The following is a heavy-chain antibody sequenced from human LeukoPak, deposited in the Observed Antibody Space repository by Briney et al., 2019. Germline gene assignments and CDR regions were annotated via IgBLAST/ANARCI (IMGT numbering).Heavy chain of an antibody. CDR2: MNPNSGNT. D-gene: IGHD3-16*01. V-gene: IGHV1-8*01. J-gene: IGHJ6*02. CDR3: ARVPFTSYYYYGMDV. CDR1: GYTFTSYD. Sequence: GASVKVSCKASGYTFTSYDINWVRQATGQGLEWMGWMNPNSGNTGYAQKFQGRVTMTRNTSISTAYMELSSLRSEDTAVYYCARVPFTSYYYYGMDVWGQGTTVTVSS.